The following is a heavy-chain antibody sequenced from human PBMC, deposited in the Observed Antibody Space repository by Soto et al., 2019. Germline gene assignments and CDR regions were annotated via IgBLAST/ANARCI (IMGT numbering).Heavy chain of an antibody. CDR3: ARDHCGDYRRGAYYYMDV. CDR1: GYTFTGYY. J-gene: IGHJ6*03. CDR2: INPNSGGT. Sequence: ASVKVSCKASGYTFTGYYMHWVRQAPGQGLEWMGWINPNSGGTNYAQKFQGWVTMTRDTSISTAYMELSRLRSDDTAVYYCARDHCGDYRRGAYYYMDVWGKGTTVTVSS. V-gene: IGHV1-2*04. D-gene: IGHD4-17*01.